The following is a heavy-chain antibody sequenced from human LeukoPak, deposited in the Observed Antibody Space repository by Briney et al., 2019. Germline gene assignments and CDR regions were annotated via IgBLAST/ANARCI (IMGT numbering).Heavy chain of an antibody. J-gene: IGHJ6*03. CDR2: ISGSGGST. CDR3: AKAGLSGDWSYYYYCYYYMDV. CDR1: GFTFSSYG. Sequence: GGSLRLSCAASGFTFSSYGMSWVRQAPGKGLEWVSAISGSGGSTYYADSVKGRFTISRDNSKNTLYLQMNSLRAEDTAVYYCAKAGLSGDWSYYYYCYYYMDVWGKGTTVTISS. D-gene: IGHD2-21*02. V-gene: IGHV3-23*01.